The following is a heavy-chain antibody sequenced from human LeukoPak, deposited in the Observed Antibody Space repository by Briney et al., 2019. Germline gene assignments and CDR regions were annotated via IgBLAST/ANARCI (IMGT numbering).Heavy chain of an antibody. V-gene: IGHV3-23*01. Sequence: GGSLRLSCVASGFTFSNYAMSWVRQAPGKGLEWVSAISGSGGSTYYADSVKGRFTISRDNSKNTLYLQMNSLRAEDTAVYYCAKAHYYGSGSYSMPPPEDWGQGTLVTVSS. CDR2: ISGSGGST. D-gene: IGHD3-10*01. CDR3: AKAHYYGSGSYSMPPPED. J-gene: IGHJ4*02. CDR1: GFTFSNYA.